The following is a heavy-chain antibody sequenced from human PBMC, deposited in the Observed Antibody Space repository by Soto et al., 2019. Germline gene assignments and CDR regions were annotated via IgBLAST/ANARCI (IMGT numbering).Heavy chain of an antibody. CDR3: ARGNWNYYYGFDV. CDR1: EFTFDKYY. J-gene: IGHJ6*02. Sequence: AGGSLRLFCAASEFTFDKYYMTWVRQAPGKGPEWVANIKPDGSEQYYVDSVKGRFTISRDNANNSLYLQMNSLRAEDTAVYFCARGNWNYYYGFDVWGQGTTVPVSS. D-gene: IGHD1-20*01. CDR2: IKPDGSEQ. V-gene: IGHV3-7*01.